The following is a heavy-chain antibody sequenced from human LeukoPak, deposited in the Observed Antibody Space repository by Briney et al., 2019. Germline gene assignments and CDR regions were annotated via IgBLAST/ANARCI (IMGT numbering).Heavy chain of an antibody. CDR2: IYYSGST. J-gene: IGHJ6*03. CDR3: ARHTSYYYGSGSRNYYYYYMDV. D-gene: IGHD3-10*01. CDR1: GGSISSSSYY. Sequence: NPSETLSLTCTVSGGSISSSSYYGGWIRQPPGKGLEWIGRIYYSGSTYYNPSLKSRVTISGDTSKNQFSLKLSSVTAADTAVYYCARHTSYYYGSGSRNYYYYYMDVWGKGTTVTVSS. V-gene: IGHV4-39*01.